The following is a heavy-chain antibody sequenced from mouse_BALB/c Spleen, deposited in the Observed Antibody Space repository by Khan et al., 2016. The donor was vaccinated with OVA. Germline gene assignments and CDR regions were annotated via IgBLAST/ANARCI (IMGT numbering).Heavy chain of an antibody. CDR1: GFTFSTYG. J-gene: IGHJ3*01. V-gene: IGHV5-6*01. CDR2: VSTGGSYT. Sequence: EVMLVESGGDLVKPGGSLKLSCAASGFTFSTYGMSWVRQAPDKRLEWVATVSTGGSYTYYPDSVMGRFTISRDNAKNTLYLQMSGLRSEDTAMFYCTRLAYYYDSEGFAYWGQGTLVTVPA. D-gene: IGHD1-1*01. CDR3: TRLAYYYDSEGFAY.